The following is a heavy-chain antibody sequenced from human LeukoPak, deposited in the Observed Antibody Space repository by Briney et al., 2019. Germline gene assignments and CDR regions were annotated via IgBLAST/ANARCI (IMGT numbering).Heavy chain of an antibody. CDR3: ARDGARQWSGKGAFDI. Sequence: QSGGSLRLSCAASGFTFSNYWMHWVRQDPGKGLVWVSFINPDGSTTNYADSVKGRFTISRDNAKNALYLQMNSLRAEDTAVYYCARDGARQWSGKGAFDIWGQGTMVTVSS. CDR2: INPDGSTT. CDR1: GFTFSNYW. J-gene: IGHJ3*02. V-gene: IGHV3-74*01. D-gene: IGHD6-19*01.